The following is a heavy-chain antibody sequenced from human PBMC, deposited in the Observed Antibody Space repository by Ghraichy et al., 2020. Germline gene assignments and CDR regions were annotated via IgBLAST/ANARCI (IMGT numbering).Heavy chain of an antibody. CDR2: IYHNGRT. D-gene: IGHD2-2*01. Sequence: SETLCLTCTVSGDSLNNYYCSWIRQAPVKGLKWIGSIYHNGRTKYNPSLKSRVTMSVDTSKNQFSLSLTSVTAADTAVFYCARDQEWRASSSGFDPWGQGTLVSVSP. J-gene: IGHJ5*02. V-gene: IGHV4-59*01. CDR3: ARDQEWRASSSGFDP. CDR1: GDSLNNYY.